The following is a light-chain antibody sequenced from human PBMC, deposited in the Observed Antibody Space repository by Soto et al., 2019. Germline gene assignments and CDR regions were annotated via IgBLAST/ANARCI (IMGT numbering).Light chain of an antibody. J-gene: IGLJ2*01. Sequence: QSVLTQPPSVSGAPGQRVTISCTGSSSNIGAVYDVHWYQHLPGTAPKLLIYGNSNRPSGVPDRFSGSKSGTSASLAITGLQAEDEADYYCQVWDSTGDHVVFGGGTKLTVL. CDR1: SSNIGAVYD. V-gene: IGLV1-40*01. CDR3: QVWDSTGDHVV. CDR2: GNS.